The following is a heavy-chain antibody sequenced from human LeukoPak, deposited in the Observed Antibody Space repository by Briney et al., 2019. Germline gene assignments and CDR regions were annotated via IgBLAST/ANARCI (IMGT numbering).Heavy chain of an antibody. CDR2: TYYRSKWYN. CDR3: TRDGIRVLDY. CDR1: GDSFSSNSAA. J-gene: IGHJ4*02. Sequence: SQTLSLTCAISGDSFSSNSAAWNWIRQSPSRGLEWLGRTYYRSKWYNDYAVSVKSRIVINPDTSKNQFSLQLSSVTPEDTAVYYCTRDGIRVLDYWVQGILVTVSS. D-gene: IGHD1-1*01. V-gene: IGHV6-1*01.